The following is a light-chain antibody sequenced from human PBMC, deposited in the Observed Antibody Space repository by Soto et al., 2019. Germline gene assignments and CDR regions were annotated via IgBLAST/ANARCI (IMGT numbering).Light chain of an antibody. CDR3: AAWDDSLSGLYV. V-gene: IGLV1-47*01. CDR1: SSNIGSNY. Sequence: HSVRTQRPSAFRPPGQKVTISCSGKSSNIGSNYVYWYQQLPGTAPKLLIYRNNQRPSGVPDRFSGSKSGTSASLAISGLRSEDEADYYMAAWDDSLSGLYVFGTVTKVTVL. CDR2: RNN. J-gene: IGLJ1*01.